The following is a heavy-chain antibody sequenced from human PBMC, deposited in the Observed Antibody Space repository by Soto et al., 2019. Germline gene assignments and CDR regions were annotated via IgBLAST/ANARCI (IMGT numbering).Heavy chain of an antibody. CDR2: INPDGSTT. Sequence: EVQLVESGGGLVQPGGSLRLSCAASGFTFSSYWVHWVRQVPGKGLVWVSRINPDGSTTSYANSVKGRFTTSRDNAKNIQLLQMNSLTDEDTAVYDCARELFPHTGSYLDSRGQGTLVTASS. D-gene: IGHD1-26*01. J-gene: IGHJ4*02. V-gene: IGHV3-74*03. CDR3: ARELFPHTGSYLDS. CDR1: GFTFSSYW.